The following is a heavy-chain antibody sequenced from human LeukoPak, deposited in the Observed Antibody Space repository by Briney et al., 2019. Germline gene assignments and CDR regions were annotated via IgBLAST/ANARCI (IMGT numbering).Heavy chain of an antibody. CDR1: GGSFSGYY. CDR2: INHSGST. CDR3: ARQGRDGSGSYYKRWYYFDY. V-gene: IGHV4-34*01. D-gene: IGHD3-10*01. Sequence: SETLSLTCAVYGGSFSGYYWSWIRQPPGKGLEWIGEINHSGSTNYNPSLKSRVTISVDTSKNQFSLKLSSVTAADTAVYYCARQGRDGSGSYYKRWYYFDYWGQGTLVTVSS. J-gene: IGHJ4*02.